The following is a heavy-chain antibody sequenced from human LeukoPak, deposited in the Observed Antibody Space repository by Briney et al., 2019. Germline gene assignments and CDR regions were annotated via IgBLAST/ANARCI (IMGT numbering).Heavy chain of an antibody. D-gene: IGHD2-8*02. CDR2: IIPIFGTA. CDR3: ALGVSGAGAFDI. CDR1: GYTFSSYA. V-gene: IGHV1-69*13. J-gene: IGHJ3*02. Sequence: GASVKVSCKASGYTFSSYAISWVRQAPGQGLEWMGGIIPIFGTANYAQKFQGRVTITADESTSTAYMELSSLRSEDTAVYYCALGVSGAGAFDIWGQGTMVTVSS.